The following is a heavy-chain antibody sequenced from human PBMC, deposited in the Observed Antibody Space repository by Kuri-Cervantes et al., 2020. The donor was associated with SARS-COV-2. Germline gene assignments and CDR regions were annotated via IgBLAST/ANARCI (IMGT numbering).Heavy chain of an antibody. V-gene: IGHV4-39*01. D-gene: IGHD2-2*01. CDR1: GGSISSSSYY. J-gene: IGHJ6*03. CDR3: ARGRRVVPAAMHYYYYMDV. Sequence: SETLSPTCTVSGGSISSSSYYWGWIRQPPGKGLEWIGSIYYSGSTYYNPSLKSRVTISVDTSKNQFSLKLSSVTAADTAVYYCARGRRVVPAAMHYYYYMDVWGKGTTVTVSS. CDR2: IYYSGST.